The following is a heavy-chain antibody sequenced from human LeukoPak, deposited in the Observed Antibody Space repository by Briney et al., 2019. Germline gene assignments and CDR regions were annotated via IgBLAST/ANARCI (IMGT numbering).Heavy chain of an antibody. V-gene: IGHV1-3*01. CDR1: GYSFTSYA. D-gene: IGHD3-22*01. CDR3: ARNGVTTPGMDV. Sequence: ASVKVSCKASGYSFTSYAVHWVRQAPGQKLEWMGWINAGSANTKYSQKFQGRVTFTSDTSADTAYTELNSLRSEDTAVYYCARNGVTTPGMDVWGQGTTVTVSS. J-gene: IGHJ6*02. CDR2: INAGSANT.